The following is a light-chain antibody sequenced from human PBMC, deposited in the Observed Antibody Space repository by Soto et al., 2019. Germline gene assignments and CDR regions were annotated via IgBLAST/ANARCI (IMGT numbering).Light chain of an antibody. CDR3: RQYANSTFT. CDR1: QSVSSNY. J-gene: IGKJ2*01. Sequence: EIVLTQSPGTLPLSPGERATLSCRASQSVSSNYLVWYQQKPGQAPRPLIYGASSRATGIPDRFSGSGSGTDFNLTNSRLEPEGCAVYYGRQYANSTFTFGQGTKVEIK. V-gene: IGKV3-20*01. CDR2: GAS.